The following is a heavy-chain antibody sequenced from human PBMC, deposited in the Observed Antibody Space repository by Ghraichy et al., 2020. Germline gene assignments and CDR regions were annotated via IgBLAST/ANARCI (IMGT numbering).Heavy chain of an antibody. D-gene: IGHD6-19*01. V-gene: IGHV4-39*02. CDR1: DDSISSSDYY. J-gene: IGHJ4*02. CDR2: MYYGGST. CDR3: VRLPHIAVGGRCF. Sequence: TLSLTCTVSDDSISSSDYYWAWIRQPPGKGLEWIGSMYYGGSTYYNPSLKRRVTISVDTSKNHFSLDLRSVTATDTAVYYCVRLPHIAVGGRCFWGQGTLVTVSS.